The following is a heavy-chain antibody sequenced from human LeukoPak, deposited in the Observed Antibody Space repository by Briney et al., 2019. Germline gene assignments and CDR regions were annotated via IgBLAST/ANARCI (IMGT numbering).Heavy chain of an antibody. D-gene: IGHD5/OR15-5a*01. Sequence: PSETLSLTCAVSGDSISNHIYYWDWIRQTPGKGLEWIGAVYYTGNAYYNPSLKSRVTISVDTSENRFSLHLSSVNAADTAIYYCARLRALSGHRGAFDIWGQGTLVTVSS. CDR3: ARLRALSGHRGAFDI. CDR2: VYYTGNA. V-gene: IGHV4-39*02. CDR1: GDSISNHIYY. J-gene: IGHJ3*02.